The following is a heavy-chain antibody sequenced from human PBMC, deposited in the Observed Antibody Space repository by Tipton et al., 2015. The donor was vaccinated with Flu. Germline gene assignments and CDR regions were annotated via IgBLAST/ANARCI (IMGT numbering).Heavy chain of an antibody. CDR1: GYIFTGFY. CDR2: INPNSGDT. D-gene: IGHD2-8*02. Sequence: QVQLVQSGPEVKKPGASVKVSCKTSGYIFTGFYIHWVRQAPGQGPEWMGWINPNSGDTTYAQKFQGRVSLTRDTSISTAYMEVTRLTSDDTAVYLCARDTGGTMEHWGQGTLVTVSS. V-gene: IGHV1-2*02. J-gene: IGHJ4*02. CDR3: ARDTGGTMEH.